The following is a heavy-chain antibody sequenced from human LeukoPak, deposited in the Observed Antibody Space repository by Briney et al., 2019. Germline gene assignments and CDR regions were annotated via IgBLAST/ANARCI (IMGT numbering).Heavy chain of an antibody. D-gene: IGHD5-12*01. CDR1: GLTVSSNY. V-gene: IGHV3-66*01. CDR3: ARRDIVTTMGLDY. CDR2: IYSGADGGDT. Sequence: GGSLRLSCSASGLTVSSNYMTWVRQAPGKGLEWVSVIYSGADGGDTYYADSVRGRFTISRDNSKNTLYLQMNSLRVEDAAVYYCARRDIVTTMGLDYWGQGTLVTVSS. J-gene: IGHJ4*02.